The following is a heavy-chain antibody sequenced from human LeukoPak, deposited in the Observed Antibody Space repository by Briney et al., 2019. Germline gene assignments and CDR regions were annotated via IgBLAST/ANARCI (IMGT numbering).Heavy chain of an antibody. CDR3: AKFWTGVAATPAY. J-gene: IGHJ4*02. D-gene: IGHD2-15*01. Sequence: GGSLRLSCAASGFTFSNYGMHWVRQAPGKGLEWVAVISYDGTNKYYADSVKGRFTISRDNSKNTLYLQMNSLRTDDTAVYYCAKFWTGVAATPAYWGQGTLVTVSS. V-gene: IGHV3-30*18. CDR2: ISYDGTNK. CDR1: GFTFSNYG.